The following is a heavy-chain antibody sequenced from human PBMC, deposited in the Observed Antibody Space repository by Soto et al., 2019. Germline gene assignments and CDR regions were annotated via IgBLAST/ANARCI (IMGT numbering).Heavy chain of an antibody. Sequence: QVQLQESGPGLVKPSETLSLTCTVSGGSISNFYWTWIRQPPGKGLEWIGNVHYSGSTNYNPSVKSRVTTSVDTAKTQLSLNLSSVTAADTAVYSCARHKDAGSDRGGMDVWGQGTTVTVSS. CDR1: GGSISNFY. V-gene: IGHV4-59*08. CDR2: VHYSGST. CDR3: ARHKDAGSDRGGMDV. J-gene: IGHJ6*02. D-gene: IGHD6-25*01.